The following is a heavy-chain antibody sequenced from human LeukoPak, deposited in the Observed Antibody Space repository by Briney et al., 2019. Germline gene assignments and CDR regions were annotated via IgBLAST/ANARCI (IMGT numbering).Heavy chain of an antibody. V-gene: IGHV3-30-3*02. CDR3: AKHPAVGSYYYFDR. CDR2: ISYDGSNK. Sequence: GRSLRLSCAASGFTFSSYAMHWVRQAPGKGLEWVAVISYDGSNKYYADSVKGRFTISRDNSKNTLYLQVNSLRAEDTAVYSCAKHPAVGSYYYFDRWGQGTLVSVSS. CDR1: GFTFSSYA. D-gene: IGHD1-26*01. J-gene: IGHJ4*02.